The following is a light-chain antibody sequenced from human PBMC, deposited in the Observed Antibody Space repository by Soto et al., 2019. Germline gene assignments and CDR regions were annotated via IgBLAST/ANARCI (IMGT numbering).Light chain of an antibody. CDR2: KAS. V-gene: IGKV1-5*03. CDR3: QQYNSYSRT. CDR1: QSISSW. Sequence: DIQMTQSPSTLSASVGDRVTITCRASQSISSWLAWYQQKPGKAPKLLIYKASSLESGVPSRFSGSGSGTEFTLTISSLQSDDFATYCCQQYNSYSRTVGQGTKLEIK. J-gene: IGKJ2*01.